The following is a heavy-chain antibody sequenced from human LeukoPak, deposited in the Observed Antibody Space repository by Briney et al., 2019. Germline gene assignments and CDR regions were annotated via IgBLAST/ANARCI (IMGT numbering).Heavy chain of an antibody. CDR1: GGSITNYF. CDR3: ARGAMPGAIPRVDWFDP. V-gene: IGHV4-59*01. D-gene: IGHD2-21*01. Sequence: SETLSLTCTVSGGSITNYFWIWIRQPPGKGLEWIGCIYYTGGTTYSPSLKSRVTISVDTSRNQFSLRLTSVTAADTAMYFCARGAMPGAIPRVDWFDPWGQGTLVTVSS. CDR2: IYYTGGT. J-gene: IGHJ5*02.